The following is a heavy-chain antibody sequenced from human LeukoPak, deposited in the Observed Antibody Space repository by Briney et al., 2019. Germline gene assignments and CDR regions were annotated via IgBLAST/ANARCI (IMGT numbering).Heavy chain of an antibody. D-gene: IGHD2-8*02. V-gene: IGHV3-30*02. CDR3: AKVLADMDV. Sequence: GGSLRLAWAAAGFTFSSYGMHWVRQAPGKGREWVAFIRYDGSNKYYADSVKGRFTISRDNSKNTLYLQTNSLRAEDTAVYYCAKVLADMDVWGKGTTVTISS. CDR1: GFTFSSYG. J-gene: IGHJ6*03. CDR2: IRYDGSNK.